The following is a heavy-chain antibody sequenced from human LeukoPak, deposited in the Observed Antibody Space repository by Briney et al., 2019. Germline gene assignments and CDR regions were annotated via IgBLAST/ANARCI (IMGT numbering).Heavy chain of an antibody. Sequence: PGGSLRLSCAASGFTFSTYTMNWVRQAPGKGLEWISSISSSSSYIYYTDSVKGRFTISRDNAKNSLYLQMNSPRAEDTAVYYCARDYAKLGYCSGTSCPDAFDFWGQGTMVTVSS. V-gene: IGHV3-21*01. J-gene: IGHJ3*01. CDR2: ISSSSSYI. D-gene: IGHD2-2*03. CDR1: GFTFSTYT. CDR3: ARDYAKLGYCSGTSCPDAFDF.